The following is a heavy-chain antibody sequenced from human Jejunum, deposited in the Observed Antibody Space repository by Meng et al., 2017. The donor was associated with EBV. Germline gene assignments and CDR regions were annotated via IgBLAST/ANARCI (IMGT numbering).Heavy chain of an antibody. Sequence: QVQLQESGPGLVKPSDTLSLTCAVSGYSMSNSNWWGWIRQPPGKGLEWIGYIYYTGTTYYNPSLKSRVTMSIDTSKNHFSLKLTSVTTMDTAVYYCAKRMPRTGFDYWGQGTLVTVSS. CDR3: AKRMPRTGFDY. CDR2: IYYTGTT. D-gene: IGHD1-1*01. V-gene: IGHV4-28*01. J-gene: IGHJ4*02. CDR1: GYSMSNSNW.